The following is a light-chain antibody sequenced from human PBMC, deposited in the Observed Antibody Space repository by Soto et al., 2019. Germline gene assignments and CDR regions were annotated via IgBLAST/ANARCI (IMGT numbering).Light chain of an antibody. CDR2: DVT. Sequence: QSPLTQPRSVSWSPGQSVTISCTGTSSDVGGFNSVSWYQHHPDKVPKLMIYDVTKRPSGVPFRFSGSKSGNMASLTISGLQADDEADYYCYSYAGTNTHVFGTGTKVTVL. CDR3: YSYAGTNTHV. CDR1: SSDVGGFNS. J-gene: IGLJ1*01. V-gene: IGLV2-11*01.